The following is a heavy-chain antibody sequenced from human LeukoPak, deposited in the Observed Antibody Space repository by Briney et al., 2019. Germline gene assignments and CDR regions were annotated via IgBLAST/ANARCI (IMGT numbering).Heavy chain of an antibody. J-gene: IGHJ4*02. V-gene: IGHV1-18*01. Sequence: ASVKVSCKASGYTFTSYGISWVRQAPGQGLEWMGWISAYNGNTNYAQKLQGRVTMTTDTSTSTAYMGLRSLRSDDTAVYYCARSRSGYIGVPYYFDYWGQGTLVTVSS. D-gene: IGHD1-26*01. CDR1: GYTFTSYG. CDR3: ARSRSGYIGVPYYFDY. CDR2: ISAYNGNT.